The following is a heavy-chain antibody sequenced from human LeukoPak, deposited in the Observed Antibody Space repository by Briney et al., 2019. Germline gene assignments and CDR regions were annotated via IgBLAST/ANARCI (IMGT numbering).Heavy chain of an antibody. V-gene: IGHV3-30*04. D-gene: IGHD1-1*01. CDR2: ISYDGSNK. J-gene: IGHJ4*02. Sequence: GGSLRLSCAASGFTFSSYAMHWVRQAPGRGREGVAVISYDGSNKYYADSVKGRFTISRDNAKNSLYLQMNSLRAEDTAVYYCARGIGTGRQPFDYWGQGTLVTVSS. CDR3: ARGIGTGRQPFDY. CDR1: GFTFSSYA.